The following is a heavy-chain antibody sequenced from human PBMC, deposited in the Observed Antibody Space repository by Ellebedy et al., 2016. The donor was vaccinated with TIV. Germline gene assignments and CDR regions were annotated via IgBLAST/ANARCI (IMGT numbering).Heavy chain of an antibody. Sequence: GESLKISCAASGFTFSSYAMHWVRQAPGKGLEWVAVISYDGSNKYYADSVKGRFTISRDNSKNTLYLQMNSLRAEDTAVYYCARAPGWGGWYRLWDCSYYYYGMDVWGQGTTVTVSS. CDR2: ISYDGSNK. CDR1: GFTFSSYA. J-gene: IGHJ6*02. V-gene: IGHV3-30-3*01. D-gene: IGHD6-19*01. CDR3: ARAPGWGGWYRLWDCSYYYYGMDV.